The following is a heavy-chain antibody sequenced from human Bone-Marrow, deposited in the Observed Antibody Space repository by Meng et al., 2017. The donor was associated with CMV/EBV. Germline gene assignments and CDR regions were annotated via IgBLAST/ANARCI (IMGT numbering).Heavy chain of an antibody. CDR2: IKQDCSEK. V-gene: IGHV3-7*01. Sequence: GKSLTISCAASGFTFSSYSMNWVRQAPGKGLVWVANIKQDCSEKYYVDPVKGRFIISRDNGKNSLYLQMNSLRAEDKAVYYCARGGGGIYSNFPYDYWGQGTLVTVSS. CDR1: GFTFSSYS. J-gene: IGHJ4*02. CDR3: ARGGGGIYSNFPYDY. D-gene: IGHD4-11*01.